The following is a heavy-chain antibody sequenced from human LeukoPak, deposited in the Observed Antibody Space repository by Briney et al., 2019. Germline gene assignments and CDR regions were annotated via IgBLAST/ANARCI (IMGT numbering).Heavy chain of an antibody. V-gene: IGHV4-34*01. J-gene: IGHJ5*02. Sequence: SETLSLTCAVYGGSFSGYYWSWIRQPPGKGLEWIGEINHSGSTNYNPSLKSRVTISADTSKNQFSLKLSSVAAADTAVYYCARGYALLLWFEGRENWFDPWGQGTLVTVSS. CDR2: INHSGST. CDR1: GGSFSGYY. CDR3: ARGYALLLWFEGRENWFDP. D-gene: IGHD3-10*01.